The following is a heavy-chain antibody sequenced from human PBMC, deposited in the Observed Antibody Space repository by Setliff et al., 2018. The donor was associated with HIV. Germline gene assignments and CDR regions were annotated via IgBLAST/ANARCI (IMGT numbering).Heavy chain of an antibody. CDR2: IYTSGST. CDR1: GGSINSYY. V-gene: IGHV4-4*08. J-gene: IGHJ5*02. Sequence: SETLSLTCTVSGGSINSYYWNWIRQPPGKGLEWIGYIYTSGSTNYNPSLKSRITISVDRSKNLFSLKLISVTAADQGVYYCARVPVAGANWFDPWGLGTLVTVSS. CDR3: ARVPVAGANWFDP. D-gene: IGHD2-21*01.